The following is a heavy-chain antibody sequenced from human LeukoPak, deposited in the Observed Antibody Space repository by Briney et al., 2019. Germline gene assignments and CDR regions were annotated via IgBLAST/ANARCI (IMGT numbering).Heavy chain of an antibody. CDR2: IWYDGSNT. V-gene: IGHV3-33*01. Sequence: GGSLRLSCAASGFTFSSYGMHWDRQAPGKGLEWVAVIWYDGSNTYYADSVKGRFTISRDNSKNTLYVQMNSLRVEDTAVYCWARDRFCSTTSCHPGFFDYWGQGTLVTVSS. CDR3: ARDRFCSTTSCHPGFFDY. J-gene: IGHJ4*02. D-gene: IGHD2-2*01. CDR1: GFTFSSYG.